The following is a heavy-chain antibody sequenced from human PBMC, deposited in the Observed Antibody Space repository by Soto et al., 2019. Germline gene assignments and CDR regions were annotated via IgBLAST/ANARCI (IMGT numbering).Heavy chain of an antibody. CDR3: ASMIGDPVLSFDS. D-gene: IGHD3-10*02. J-gene: IGHJ5*01. CDR2: IFYSGST. CDR1: GGSISSYY. Sequence: QVQLQESGPGLVKPSETLSLTCTVSGGSISSYYWSWIRQPPGKGLEWIGFIFYSGSTSYNPSLKSSVTISIDTSESQFSLKLNSVTAADTAVYYCASMIGDPVLSFDSWGQGTLVAVSS. V-gene: IGHV4-59*01.